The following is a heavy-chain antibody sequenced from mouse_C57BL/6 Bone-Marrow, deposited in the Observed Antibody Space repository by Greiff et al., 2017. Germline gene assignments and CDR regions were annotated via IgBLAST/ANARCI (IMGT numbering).Heavy chain of an antibody. CDR3: AREGDYYGKDFDY. CDR1: DYTFTSYW. V-gene: IGHV1-69*01. Sequence: QVQLQQPGAELVMPGASVKLSCKASDYTFTSYWMHWVKQRPGQGLEWIGEIDPSDSYTNYNQKFKGKSTLTVDKSSSTAYMQLSSLTSEDSAVYYCAREGDYYGKDFDYWGQGTTLTVSS. J-gene: IGHJ2*01. D-gene: IGHD1-1*01. CDR2: IDPSDSYT.